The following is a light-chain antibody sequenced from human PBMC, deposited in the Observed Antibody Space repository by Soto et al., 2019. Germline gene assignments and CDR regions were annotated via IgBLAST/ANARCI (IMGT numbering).Light chain of an antibody. CDR3: QSYDTTLSGSGV. V-gene: IGLV1-40*01. Sequence: QSVLTQPPSVSGAPGQRVTISCTGSSSNIGAGYEVHWYRQLPGTAPKLLIYGNSNRPSGVPDRFSGSKSGTSASLAITGLRAEDEADYYCQSYDTTLSGSGVFGTGTKVTVL. CDR1: SSNIGAGYE. J-gene: IGLJ1*01. CDR2: GNS.